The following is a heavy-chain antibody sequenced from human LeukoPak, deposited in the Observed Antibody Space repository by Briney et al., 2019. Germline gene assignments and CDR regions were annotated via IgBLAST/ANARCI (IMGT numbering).Heavy chain of an antibody. V-gene: IGHV4-59*01. D-gene: IGHD5-24*01. Sequence: SETLSLTCTVSGGSISSYYWSWIRQPPGRGLQWIGYIYYTGGTNYNPSLKSRVTISVDTSKNQFSLKLTSVTAADTAVYYCARALADGYSDIWGQGTMVTVSS. CDR1: GGSISSYY. CDR2: IYYTGGT. J-gene: IGHJ3*02. CDR3: ARALADGYSDI.